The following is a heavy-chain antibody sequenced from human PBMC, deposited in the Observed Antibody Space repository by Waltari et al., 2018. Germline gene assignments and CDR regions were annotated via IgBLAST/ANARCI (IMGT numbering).Heavy chain of an antibody. CDR2: VGATGDWT. J-gene: IGHJ5*02. CDR1: GLPLTSEG. D-gene: IGHD2-2*01. V-gene: IGHV3-23*01. CDR3: AKDVALLVVPAAHDWFDP. Sequence: EVQILESGGGLVQPGESLRLSCAASGLPLTSEGRNGFRQAPGKGLEWVSGVGATGDWTYYADSVKGRFTIARDNSKNFLYLKMNRLRGDDTAVYYCAKDVALLVVPAAHDWFDPWGQGTLVTVSS.